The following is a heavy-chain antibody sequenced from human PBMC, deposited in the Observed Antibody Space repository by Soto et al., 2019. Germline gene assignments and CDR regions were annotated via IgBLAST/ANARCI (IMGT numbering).Heavy chain of an antibody. CDR2: INRDGSSI. CDR3: VRDDIGLGIAY. J-gene: IGHJ4*02. Sequence: GGSLRLSCAASEFTFSSYCMHWVRQAPGKGLVWVSRINRDGSSINYADSVKGRFTISRDNAKNTLYLQMNSLRAEETAESDCVRDDIGLGIAYWGLGTPVPVSP. CDR1: EFTFSSYC. D-gene: IGHD1-26*01. V-gene: IGHV3-74*01.